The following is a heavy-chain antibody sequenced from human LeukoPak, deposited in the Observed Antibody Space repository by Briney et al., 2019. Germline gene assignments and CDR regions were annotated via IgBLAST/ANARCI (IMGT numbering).Heavy chain of an antibody. J-gene: IGHJ4*02. D-gene: IGHD4-23*01. V-gene: IGHV1-69*04. CDR1: GGTLSSYA. Sequence: SVKLSCKASGGTLSSYANSWVRQAPAQGLEWKGRIIPIFGIANYAQKFHGRVTITADKSTSTAYMELSSLRSEDTAVYYCARDDYGGNSYPFDYWGQGTLVTVSS. CDR3: ARDDYGGNSYPFDY. CDR2: IIPIFGIA.